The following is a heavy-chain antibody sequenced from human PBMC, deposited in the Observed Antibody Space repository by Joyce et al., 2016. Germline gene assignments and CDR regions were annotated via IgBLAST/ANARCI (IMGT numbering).Heavy chain of an antibody. J-gene: IGHJ4*02. Sequence: QVQLVQSGAEVKKPGSSVKVSCRTSGGTLINHTINWVRQAPGQGLQWSGKFIPMFATATYAPNFQGRVTITADESTSTAYMELSSLRSEDTAIYFCARETGYNSSSGVSCWGQGTLVTVSS. CDR2: FIPMFATA. D-gene: IGHD5-24*01. V-gene: IGHV1-69*18. CDR3: ARETGYNSSSGVSC. CDR1: GGTLINHT.